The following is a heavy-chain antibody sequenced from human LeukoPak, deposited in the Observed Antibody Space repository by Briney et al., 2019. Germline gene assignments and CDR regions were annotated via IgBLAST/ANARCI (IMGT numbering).Heavy chain of an antibody. J-gene: IGHJ4*02. V-gene: IGHV3-7*01. D-gene: IGHD1-7*01. CDR1: GFTFSRYW. CDR2: IKQDGREK. Sequence: GGSLRLSCAASGFTFSRYWMSWVRQAPGKGLEWVVNIKQDGREKYYVDSVEGRFSISRDNAKSSLYLHMNTLRAEDTAVYFCARDNRNYYHDSWGQGTLVTVSS. CDR3: ARDNRNYYHDS.